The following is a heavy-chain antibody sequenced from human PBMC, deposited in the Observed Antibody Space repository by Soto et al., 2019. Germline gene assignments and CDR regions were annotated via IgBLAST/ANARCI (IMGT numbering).Heavy chain of an antibody. CDR2: IYPVDSDT. V-gene: IGHV5-51*01. CDR1: GDTFSSNW. J-gene: IGHJ6*02. CDR3: TRRAVRYYKGMDV. D-gene: IGHD3-10*01. Sequence: PGESLKISCKVSGDTFSSNWIGWVRQMPGKGLEWMGIIYPVDSDTRYSPSFQGQVTISVDGSITTAYLQWSSLKASDTAIYYCTRRAVRYYKGMDVWGQGTTVTAP.